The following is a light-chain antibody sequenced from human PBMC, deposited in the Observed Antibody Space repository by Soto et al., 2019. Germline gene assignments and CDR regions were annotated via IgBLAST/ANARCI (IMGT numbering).Light chain of an antibody. CDR2: KAS. CDR3: QQNNNYWT. V-gene: IGKV1-5*03. J-gene: IGKJ1*01. Sequence: DIQMTQSPSTLSASVGDRVTITCRASQSISYWLAWYQQKPGKAPNLLIYKASSLESGVPSRFGGSGSGTEFTLTISSLPPDDFATYYCQQNNNYWTFGQGTKVEIK. CDR1: QSISYW.